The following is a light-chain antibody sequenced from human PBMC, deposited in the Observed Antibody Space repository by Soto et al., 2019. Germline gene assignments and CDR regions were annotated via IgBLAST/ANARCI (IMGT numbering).Light chain of an antibody. V-gene: IGLV1-47*01. J-gene: IGLJ3*02. CDR3: AAWDDSLSGPWV. CDR2: RNN. Sequence: QSVLTQPPSASGTPGQRVTISCSGSSSNIGSNYVYWYQQLPGTAPKLLIYRNNQRPSGVPGRFSGSKSGTSASLAISGLRSEDEGDYYCAAWDDSLSGPWVFGGGTKLTVL. CDR1: SSNIGSNY.